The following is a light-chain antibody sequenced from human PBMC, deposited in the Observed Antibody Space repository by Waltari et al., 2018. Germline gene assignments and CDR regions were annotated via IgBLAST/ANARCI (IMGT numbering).Light chain of an antibody. CDR3: QQYGSSPFI. Sequence: EIVLTQSPGTLSLSPGERATLSCRASQNIRSNCLAWYQQKPGQAPKPLIYDASTRATGIPDRFSCSGSGTDFTLTISRLEPEDFAVYYCQQYGSSPFIFGPGTKVDIK. CDR2: DAS. CDR1: QNIRSNC. V-gene: IGKV3-20*01. J-gene: IGKJ3*01.